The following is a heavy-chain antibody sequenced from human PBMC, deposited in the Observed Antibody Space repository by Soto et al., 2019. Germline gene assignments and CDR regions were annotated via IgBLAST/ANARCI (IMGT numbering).Heavy chain of an antibody. D-gene: IGHD5-18*01. CDR1: GFTFSSYE. Sequence: EVQLVESGGGLVQPGGSLRLSCAASGFTFSSYEMNWVRQAPGKGLEWVSYISSSGGTIYYADSVKGRFTISRDNAKNSLYLQMNSLRAEDTAVYYCARGYSYATRGAFDYWGQGTLVTVSS. CDR3: ARGYSYATRGAFDY. V-gene: IGHV3-48*03. J-gene: IGHJ4*02. CDR2: ISSSGGTI.